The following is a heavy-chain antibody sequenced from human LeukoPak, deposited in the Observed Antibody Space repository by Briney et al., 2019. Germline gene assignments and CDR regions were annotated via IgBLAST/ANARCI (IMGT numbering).Heavy chain of an antibody. Sequence: GGSLRLSCAASGFTFSSYWMHWVRQAPGKGLVWVSRINSDGSSTYYAASVKGRLTISRDNAKNTLYLSMNSLRAEDTAVYYCARGYGSSGNEKIFDYWGQGTLVTVSS. J-gene: IGHJ4*02. D-gene: IGHD6-19*01. CDR1: GFTFSSYW. V-gene: IGHV3-74*01. CDR2: INSDGSST. CDR3: ARGYGSSGNEKIFDY.